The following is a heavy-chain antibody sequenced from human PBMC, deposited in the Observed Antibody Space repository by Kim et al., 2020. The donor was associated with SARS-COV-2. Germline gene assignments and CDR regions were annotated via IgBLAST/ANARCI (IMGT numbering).Heavy chain of an antibody. V-gene: IGHV1-2*02. J-gene: IGHJ3*02. D-gene: IGHD2-2*01. CDR3: ARQRSNGFDI. Sequence: QKFRGRVTMTRDTSISTAYMEMTRLTSDDTAVYYCARQRSNGFDIWGQGTMVTVSS.